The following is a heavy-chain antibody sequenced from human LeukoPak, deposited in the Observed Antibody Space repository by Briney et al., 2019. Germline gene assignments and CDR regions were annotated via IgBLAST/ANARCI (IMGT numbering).Heavy chain of an antibody. V-gene: IGHV3-9*01. CDR2: ILWNGNNA. Sequence: GGSLRLSCAAAGFTFRNYAKHWVRRAPGKGLEWVSGILWNGNNAGYVDSGKGRFTISRDDAKNSLYLQMNSLRVEDTAFYYCVKSSRRGYYPDYWGQGTLVTVSS. CDR3: VKSSRRGYYPDY. CDR1: GFTFRNYA. J-gene: IGHJ4*02.